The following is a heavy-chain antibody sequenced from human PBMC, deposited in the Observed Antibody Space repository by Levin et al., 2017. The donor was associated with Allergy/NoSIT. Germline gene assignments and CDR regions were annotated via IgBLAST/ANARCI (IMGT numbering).Heavy chain of an antibody. CDR1: GFTFDDYA. D-gene: IGHD6-19*01. CDR3: VKDLTLGVAGGPFDF. J-gene: IGHJ4*02. V-gene: IGHV3-9*01. CDR2: ISWNSGTI. Sequence: SCAASGFTFDDYAMHWVRQVPGKGLEWVSGISWNSGTIAYADSVKGRFTISRDNAKNSLYLQMNSLRAEDTALYYCVKDLTLGVAGGPFDFWGQGTLVTVSS.